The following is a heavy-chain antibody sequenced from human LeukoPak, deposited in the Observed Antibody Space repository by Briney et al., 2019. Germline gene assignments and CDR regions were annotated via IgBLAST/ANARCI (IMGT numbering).Heavy chain of an antibody. J-gene: IGHJ4*02. CDR1: GYNFAEYW. CDR2: IYPGDSDT. CDR3: ARRDSGYYYFDS. Sequence: GESLKISCKGSGYNFAEYWIAWVRQMPGQGLEWMGMIYPGDSDTRYNPSVQGQVTISADKSISTAYVQWNTLKPSDSAMYYCARRDSGYYYFDSWGQGVLVSVSS. D-gene: IGHD5-12*01. V-gene: IGHV5-51*01.